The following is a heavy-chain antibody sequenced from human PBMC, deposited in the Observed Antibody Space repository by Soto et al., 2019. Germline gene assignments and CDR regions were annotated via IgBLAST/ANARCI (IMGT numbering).Heavy chain of an antibody. D-gene: IGHD6-19*01. CDR3: ARDRQSSWHSSGWFDY. CDR2: IYYSGST. Sequence: PSETLSLTCTVSGGSISSYYWSWIRQPPGKGLEWIGYIYYSGSTNYNPSLKSRVTISVDTSKNQFSLKLSSVTAADTAVYYCARDRQSSWHSSGWFDYWGQGTLVTVSS. J-gene: IGHJ4*02. CDR1: GGSISSYY. V-gene: IGHV4-59*01.